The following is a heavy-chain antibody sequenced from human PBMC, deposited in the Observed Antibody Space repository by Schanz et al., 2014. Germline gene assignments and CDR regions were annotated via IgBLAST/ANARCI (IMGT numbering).Heavy chain of an antibody. J-gene: IGHJ3*01. CDR2: MYINSGST. D-gene: IGHD5-12*01. CDR3: ARDGGRDGYNLAFDV. V-gene: IGHV3-53*01. CDR1: GFTVNTNS. Sequence: EVQLVESGGGLIQPGGSLRLSCAVSGFTVNTNSMSWVRQAPGKGLEWISSMYINSGSTQYADSVKGRFIISRDSEKNTLVRKRKRRREEEKEGEGCARDGGRDGYNLAFDVWGQGTLVTVSS.